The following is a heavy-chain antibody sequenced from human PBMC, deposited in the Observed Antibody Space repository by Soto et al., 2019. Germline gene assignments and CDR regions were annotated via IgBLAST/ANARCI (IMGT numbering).Heavy chain of an antibody. CDR2: ISANTGDT. D-gene: IGHD3-3*01. V-gene: IGHV1-18*04. CDR1: GYSFSTNG. J-gene: IGHJ5*02. Sequence: QVQLAQSGAEVKKPGASVTVSCKASGYSFSTNGVSWVRQAPGQGLEWMGWISANTGDTLYAEKFEDRITLTADTPTTTAYMELRSLRPDDTATYFFATDKGDFTFGPWGQGTLINVSS. CDR3: ATDKGDFTFGP.